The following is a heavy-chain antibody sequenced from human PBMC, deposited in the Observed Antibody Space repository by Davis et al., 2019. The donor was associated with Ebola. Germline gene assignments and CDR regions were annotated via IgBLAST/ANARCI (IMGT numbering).Heavy chain of an antibody. Sequence: GESLKISCAASGFTVSSYAMGWVRQAPGKGLEWVSTISGNSHNIHYADSVEGRFTISRDNSQNTLYLQMSSLRAEDTAIYYCAKGGFLEDYLDVWGKGTTVTVSS. CDR2: ISGNSHNI. CDR1: GFTVSSYA. D-gene: IGHD3-3*01. J-gene: IGHJ6*03. CDR3: AKGGFLEDYLDV. V-gene: IGHV3-23*01.